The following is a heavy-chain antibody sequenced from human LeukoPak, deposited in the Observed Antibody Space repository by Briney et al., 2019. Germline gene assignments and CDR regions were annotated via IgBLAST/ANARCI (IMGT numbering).Heavy chain of an antibody. D-gene: IGHD6-13*01. CDR3: ARVTGYRIEDYFDY. CDR1: GDSFSYFY. Sequence: PSETLSLTCTVSGDSFSYFYWSWIRQPPGKGLEYIGYIYYSGSTNYNPSLKSRVTISVETSKNEFSLKLRSVTAADTAVYYCARVTGYRIEDYFDYWGQGTLVTVSS. V-gene: IGHV4-59*01. J-gene: IGHJ4*02. CDR2: IYYSGST.